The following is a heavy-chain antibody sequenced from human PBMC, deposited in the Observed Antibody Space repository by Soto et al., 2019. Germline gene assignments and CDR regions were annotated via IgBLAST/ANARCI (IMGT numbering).Heavy chain of an antibody. Sequence: GGSLRLSCAASGFTFSSYAMHWVRQAPGKGLEWVAVISYDGSNKYYADSVKGRFTISRDNSKNTLYLQMNSLRAEDTAVYYCARDRNERWLRLRCYGGMDVWGQGTKVTVSS. D-gene: IGHD5-12*01. V-gene: IGHV3-30-3*01. CDR2: ISYDGSNK. CDR1: GFTFSSYA. J-gene: IGHJ6*02. CDR3: ARDRNERWLRLRCYGGMDV.